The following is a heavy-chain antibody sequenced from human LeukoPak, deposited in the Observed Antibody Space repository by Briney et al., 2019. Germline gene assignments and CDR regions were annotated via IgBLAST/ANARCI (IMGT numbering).Heavy chain of an antibody. V-gene: IGHV1-2*02. Sequence: ASVKVSCKASGYTFTGYNIHWVRQAPGRGLEWMGWINPNSGGTNYAQKFQGRVTMTRDTSISTAYMELNRLRSDDTAVYYCARGQYYDFWSGYYYSPHFDYWGQGTLVTVSS. CDR3: ARGQYYDFWSGYYYSPHFDY. CDR2: INPNSGGT. CDR1: GYTFTGYN. D-gene: IGHD3-3*01. J-gene: IGHJ4*02.